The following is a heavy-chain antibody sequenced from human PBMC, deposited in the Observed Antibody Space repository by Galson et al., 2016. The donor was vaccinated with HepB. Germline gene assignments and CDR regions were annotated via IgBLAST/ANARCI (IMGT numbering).Heavy chain of an antibody. D-gene: IGHD3-3*01. CDR1: GFTFDDYA. CDR3: AKDTGGKYNDFWSGYFAYFDY. Sequence: SLRLSCAASGFTFDDYAMSWVRHAPGKGLEWVSGITWNSGNVAYSDSVRGRFTISRDNAKNSLYLQMSGVRAEDTALYFCAKDTGGKYNDFWSGYFAYFDYWGQGALVTVSS. J-gene: IGHJ4*02. CDR2: ITWNSGNV. V-gene: IGHV3-9*01.